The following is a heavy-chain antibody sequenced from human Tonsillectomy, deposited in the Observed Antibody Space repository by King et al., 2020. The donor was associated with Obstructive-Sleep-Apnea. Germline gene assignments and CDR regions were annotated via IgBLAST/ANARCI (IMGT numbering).Heavy chain of an antibody. D-gene: IGHD3-10*01. CDR3: VRGASGFDY. Sequence: VQLVESGGGLVQPGESLRLSCAASGFTFSYFWMHWVRQTPGKGLVWVSRSDNDGSSATYADSVKGRFIISRDNAKNTLSLLMSSLRPEDTALYYCVRGASGFDYWGQGTLVTVSS. CDR1: GFTFSYFW. V-gene: IGHV3-74*01. J-gene: IGHJ4*02. CDR2: SDNDGSSA.